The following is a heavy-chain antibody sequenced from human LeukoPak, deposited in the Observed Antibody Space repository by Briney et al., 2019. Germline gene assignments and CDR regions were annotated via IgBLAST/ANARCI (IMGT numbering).Heavy chain of an antibody. D-gene: IGHD2-2*01. V-gene: IGHV3-30*03. CDR2: ISYDGSNK. CDR3: ARDPAGDIVVVPAAFDY. J-gene: IGHJ4*02. Sequence: GRSLRLSCAASGFTFSSYGMHWVRQAPGKGLEWVAVISYDGSNKYYADSVKGRFTISRDDSKNTLYLQMNGLRAEDTAVYYCARDPAGDIVVVPAAFDYWGQGTLVTVSS. CDR1: GFTFSSYG.